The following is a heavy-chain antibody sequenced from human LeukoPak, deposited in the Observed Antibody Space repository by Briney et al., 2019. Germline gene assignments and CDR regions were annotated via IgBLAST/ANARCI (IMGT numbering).Heavy chain of an antibody. CDR3: AKGRVPAAIYYYYGMDV. Sequence: GGSLRLSCAAYGFTFSSYAMSWVRQAPGKGLEWVSAISGSGGSTYYADSVKGRFTISRDNSKNTLYLQMNSLRAEDTAVYYCAKGRVPAAIYYYYGMDVWGQGTTVTVSS. CDR1: GFTFSSYA. D-gene: IGHD2-2*01. CDR2: ISGSGGST. J-gene: IGHJ6*02. V-gene: IGHV3-23*01.